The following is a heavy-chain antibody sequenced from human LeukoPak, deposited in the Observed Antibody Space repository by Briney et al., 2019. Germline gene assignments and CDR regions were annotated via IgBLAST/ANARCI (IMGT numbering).Heavy chain of an antibody. CDR2: INPNSGGA. CDR1: GYTFTGYY. J-gene: IGHJ6*02. CDR3: ARGQNRNDDMDV. D-gene: IGHD1-14*01. Sequence: ASVKVSCKASGYTFTGYYMHWVRQAPGQGLEWVGWINPNSGGANYAQKFQGRVTMTRDTSISTAYMELSRLRSDDTAVYYCARGQNRNDDMDVWGQGTTVTVSS. V-gene: IGHV1-2*02.